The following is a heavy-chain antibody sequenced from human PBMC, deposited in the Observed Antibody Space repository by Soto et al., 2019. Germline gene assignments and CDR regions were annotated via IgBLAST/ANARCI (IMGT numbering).Heavy chain of an antibody. CDR3: VRDWNHGDLDY. D-gene: IGHD1-1*01. Sequence: GRPLRLSCAASGFTFINYAMHWLRQAPGKGLERLAFIGRYGNEKLYADSVKGRFTISRDNSRSTLALQMNSPTSDDTAVYYCVRDWNHGDLDYWGHGSLVAVAS. CDR1: GFTFINYA. J-gene: IGHJ4*01. CDR2: IGRYGNEK. V-gene: IGHV3-30-3*01.